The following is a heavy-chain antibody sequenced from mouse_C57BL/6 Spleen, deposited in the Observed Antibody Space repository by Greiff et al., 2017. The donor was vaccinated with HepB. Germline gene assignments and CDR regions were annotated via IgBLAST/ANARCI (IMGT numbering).Heavy chain of an antibody. J-gene: IGHJ1*03. CDR2: INPSTGGT. CDR1: GYSFTGYY. V-gene: IGHV1-42*01. Sequence: VQLQQSGPELVKPGASVKISCKASGYSFTGYYMNWVKQSPEKSLEWIGEINPSTGGTTYNQKFKGKATLTVDKSSSTAYMELNSLTSEDSAVYYCARSEYSNDWYFDVWGTGTTVTVSS. D-gene: IGHD2-5*01. CDR3: ARSEYSNDWYFDV.